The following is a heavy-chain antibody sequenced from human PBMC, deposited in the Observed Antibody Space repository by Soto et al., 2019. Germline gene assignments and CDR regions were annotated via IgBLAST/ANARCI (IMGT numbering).Heavy chain of an antibody. CDR3: ARAIRGYVT. CDR2: INPGNGNT. CDR1: GITSTTYA. J-gene: IGHJ5*02. Sequence: QVQLVQSGAEVKKPGASVKVSCKASGITSTTYAIHWVRQVPGQGLEWMGWINPGNGNTRYSQRFLGRVSLTTDTSASTASMDLSRLTTEDTAVYNGARAIRGYVTWRQGTLSSVSS. D-gene: IGHD3-16*01. V-gene: IGHV1-3*01.